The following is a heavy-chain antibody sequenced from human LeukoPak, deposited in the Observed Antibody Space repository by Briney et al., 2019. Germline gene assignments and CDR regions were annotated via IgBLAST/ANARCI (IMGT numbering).Heavy chain of an antibody. J-gene: IGHJ4*02. CDR1: GYTFTSYG. V-gene: IGHV1-18*01. CDR3: ARSSSWYSLLMGDF. Sequence: ASVKVSCKASGYTFTSYGISWVRQAPGRGLEWMGWISAYNGNTNYAQKLQGRVTMTTDTSTSTAYMELRSLRSDDTAVYYCARSSSWYSLLMGDFWGQGTLVTVSS. D-gene: IGHD6-13*01. CDR2: ISAYNGNT.